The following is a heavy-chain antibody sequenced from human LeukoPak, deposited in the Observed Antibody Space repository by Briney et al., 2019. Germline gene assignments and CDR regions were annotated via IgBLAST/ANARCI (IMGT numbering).Heavy chain of an antibody. D-gene: IGHD1-26*01. CDR3: ARSSGSYSPNWFDP. CDR2: IYYSGST. V-gene: IGHV4-59*01. J-gene: IGHJ5*02. CDR1: GGSISSYY. Sequence: TSETLSLTCTVSGGSISSYYWSWIRQPPGKGLEWIGYIYYSGSTNYNPSLKSRVTISVDTSKNQFSLKLSSVTAADTAVYYCARSSGSYSPNWFDPWGQGTLVTVSS.